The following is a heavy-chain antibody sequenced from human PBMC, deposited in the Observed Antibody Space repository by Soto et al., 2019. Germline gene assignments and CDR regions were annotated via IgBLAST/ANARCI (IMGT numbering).Heavy chain of an antibody. J-gene: IGHJ4*02. CDR3: ERDSGWLFKFDY. CDR2: IYYSGST. Sequence: SETLSLTCTVSGGSISSSSYYWGWIRQPPGKGLEWIGSIYYSGSTYYNPSLKSRVTISVDTSKNQFSLKLSSVTAADTAVYYCERDSGWLFKFDYWGQGTLVTVSS. D-gene: IGHD3-22*01. V-gene: IGHV4-39*02. CDR1: GGSISSSSYY.